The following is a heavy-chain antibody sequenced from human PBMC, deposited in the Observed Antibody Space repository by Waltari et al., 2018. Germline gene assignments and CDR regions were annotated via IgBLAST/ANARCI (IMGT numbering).Heavy chain of an antibody. J-gene: IGHJ5*02. V-gene: IGHV3-9*01. CDR2: ISWNDGRI. D-gene: IGHD2-15*01. Sequence: EVQLVESGGGLVQPGRSLRLSCRGSGFTFDDYGMYWVRQPPGKGLEWVSGISWNDGRIAYADSVKGRFTISRDNTKNSLYLQMISLRPEDTALYYCVKDGFCSGINCAHNWFDLWGQGTRVTVSS. CDR1: GFTFDDYG. CDR3: VKDGFCSGINCAHNWFDL.